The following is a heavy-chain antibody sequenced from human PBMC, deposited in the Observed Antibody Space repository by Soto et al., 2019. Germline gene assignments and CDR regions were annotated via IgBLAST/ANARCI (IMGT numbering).Heavy chain of an antibody. CDR3: ANLWYSSWRDAFDI. CDR1: GFTFSSYA. D-gene: IGHD6-19*01. V-gene: IGHV3-23*01. CDR2: ISGSGGST. Sequence: GGSLRLSCATSGFTFSSYAISWVRQAPGKGLEWVSAISGSGGSTYYADSVKGRFTISRDNSKNTLYLQMNSLRAEETAVYFCANLWYSSWRDAFDIRGQGTMVTVSS. J-gene: IGHJ3*02.